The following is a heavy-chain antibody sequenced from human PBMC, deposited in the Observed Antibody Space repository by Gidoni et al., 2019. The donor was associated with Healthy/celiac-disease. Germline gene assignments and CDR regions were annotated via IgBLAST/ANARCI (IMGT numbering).Heavy chain of an antibody. J-gene: IGHJ6*02. D-gene: IGHD3-10*01. Sequence: QVQLQESGPGRVKPAGTLSITCAAAGGAIGRSNGWSWVRQPPVKGLEWIGEIYHSGSTNYNPSLKSRVTISVDKSQNQFSLKLSSVTAAATAVYYCASVRGDYSQSLVRGVYGMDVWGQGTTVTVSS. CDR1: GGAIGRSNG. CDR2: IYHSGST. V-gene: IGHV4-4*02. CDR3: ASVRGDYSQSLVRGVYGMDV.